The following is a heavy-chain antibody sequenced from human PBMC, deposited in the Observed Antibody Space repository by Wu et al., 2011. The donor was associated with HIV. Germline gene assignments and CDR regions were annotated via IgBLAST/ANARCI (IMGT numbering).Heavy chain of an antibody. V-gene: IGHV1-69*14. CDR3: ARRGRFGAFLF. CDR2: VLPVFGAT. J-gene: IGHJ3*01. CDR1: GDDFNNFL. D-gene: IGHD3-16*01. Sequence: QVQLVQSGAEVKKPGSSVNVSCKASGDDFNNFLISWVRQAPGQGLEWMGRVLPVFGATIYSEKFKGRLTITADTSSNTAYMQLTSLTSEDTAMYFCARRGRFGAFLFWGQGTVLTVSS.